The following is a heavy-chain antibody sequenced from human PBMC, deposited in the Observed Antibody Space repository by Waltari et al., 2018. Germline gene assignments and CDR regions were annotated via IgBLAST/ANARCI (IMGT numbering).Heavy chain of an antibody. CDR1: GFTVSRNW. CDR3: ARDFGGRNDY. V-gene: IGHV3-74*01. CDR2: SNENVRTI. D-gene: IGHD2-15*01. Sequence: EVQVVESGGGLVQPGGSLRLSCAASGFTVSRNWMHWVRQAPGKGLEWGSRSNENVRTINYAGSVRGRFTISRDNTKNILYLQMSSLRAEDTAIYYCARDFGGRNDYWGQGTLVTVSS. J-gene: IGHJ4*02.